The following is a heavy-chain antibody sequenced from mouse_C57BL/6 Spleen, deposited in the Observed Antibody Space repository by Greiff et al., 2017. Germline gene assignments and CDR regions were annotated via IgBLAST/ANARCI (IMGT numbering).Heavy chain of an antibody. V-gene: IGHV2-9-1*01. D-gene: IGHD1-1*01. CDR1: GFSLTSYA. Sequence: VQLQQSGPGLVAPSQRLSITCTVSGFSLTSYAISWVRQPPGKGLEWLGVLWTGGGTNYNSALKSRLSISKDNSKSQVFLKMNSLQTDDTARYYCARYYAYAMDYWGQGTSVTVSS. CDR2: LWTGGGT. J-gene: IGHJ4*01. CDR3: ARYYAYAMDY.